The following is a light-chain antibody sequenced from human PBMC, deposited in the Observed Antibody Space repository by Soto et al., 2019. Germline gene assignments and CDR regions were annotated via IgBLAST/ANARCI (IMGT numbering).Light chain of an antibody. Sequence: EIVMTQSPDTLSVSPGEGATLSCRASRSISRYLAWYQHQPGQAPRLLIYGASTRATGIPARFSGSGSGTDFTLTISRLEPEDSAVFYCHLYGASPPTFGQGTRWIS. CDR2: GAS. CDR3: HLYGASPPT. CDR1: RSISRY. V-gene: IGKV3-20*01. J-gene: IGKJ1*01.